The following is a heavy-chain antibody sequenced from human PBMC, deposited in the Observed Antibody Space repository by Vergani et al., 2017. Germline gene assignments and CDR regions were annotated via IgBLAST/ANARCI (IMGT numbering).Heavy chain of an antibody. CDR2: ISSSSSYI. V-gene: IGHV3-21*01. Sequence: EVQLLESGGGLVQPGGSLRLSCAASGFTFSSYAMSWVRQAPGKGLEWVSSISSSSSYIYYADSVKGRFTISRDNAKNSLYLQMNSLRAEDTAVYYCARDRETRDFDYWGQGTLVTVSS. J-gene: IGHJ4*02. CDR1: GFTFSSYA. CDR3: ARDRETRDFDY.